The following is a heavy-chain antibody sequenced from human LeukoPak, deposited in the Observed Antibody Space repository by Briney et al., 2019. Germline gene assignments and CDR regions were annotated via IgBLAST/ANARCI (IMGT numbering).Heavy chain of an antibody. D-gene: IGHD5-12*01. CDR1: GFTCSSYW. CDR2: IKQDGSEK. J-gene: IGHJ4*02. CDR3: ARDRRATSDY. Sequence: GGSLRLSCAASGFTCSSYWMSWVRRAPGKGLEWVANIKQDGSEKYYVDSVKGRFTISRDNAKNPLYLQMNSLRAEDTAVYYCARDRRATSDYWGQGTLVTVSS. V-gene: IGHV3-7*01.